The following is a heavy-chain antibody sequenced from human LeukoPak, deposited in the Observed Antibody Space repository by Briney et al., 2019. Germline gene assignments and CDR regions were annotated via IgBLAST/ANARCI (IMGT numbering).Heavy chain of an antibody. CDR2: IYHSGST. Sequence: PSETLSLTCTVSGYSISSGYYWGWIRQPPGKGLEWIGSIYHSGSTYYNPSLKSRVTISVDTSKNQFSLKLSSVTAADTAVYYCARDDAAADYWGQGTLVTVSS. D-gene: IGHD6-13*01. V-gene: IGHV4-38-2*02. J-gene: IGHJ4*02. CDR1: GYSISSGYY. CDR3: ARDDAAADY.